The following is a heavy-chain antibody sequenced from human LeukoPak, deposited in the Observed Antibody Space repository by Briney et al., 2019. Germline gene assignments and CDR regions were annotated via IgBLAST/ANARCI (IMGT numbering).Heavy chain of an antibody. V-gene: IGHV3-48*03. J-gene: IGHJ6*03. D-gene: IGHD5-12*01. CDR1: GFTFSSYE. CDR3: ARKAVATDYYYYMDV. CDR2: ISSSGSTI. Sequence: GGSLRLSCAASGFTFSSYEMNWVRQAPGKGLEWVSYISSSGSTIYYADSVKGRFTISRDNAKNSLYLQMNSLRAEDTAVYYCARKAVATDYYYYMDVWGKGTTVTVSS.